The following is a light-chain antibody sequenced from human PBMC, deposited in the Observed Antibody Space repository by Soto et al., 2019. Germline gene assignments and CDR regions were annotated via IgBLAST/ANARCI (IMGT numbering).Light chain of an antibody. Sequence: DIQLTQSPSSLSASVGDRVTITCQASQDIVKSLNWYQQKPGSAPNLLIYDASNLQTGVPSRFSGSGSGTDFTFTISSLQPEDFATYYCQQFHNLPYTFGQGTKLEIK. V-gene: IGKV1-33*01. CDR1: QDIVKS. CDR2: DAS. CDR3: QQFHNLPYT. J-gene: IGKJ2*01.